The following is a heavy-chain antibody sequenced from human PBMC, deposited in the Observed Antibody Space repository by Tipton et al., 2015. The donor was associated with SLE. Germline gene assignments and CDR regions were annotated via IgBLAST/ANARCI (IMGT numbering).Heavy chain of an antibody. Sequence: SLRLSCAASGFTFSNYSMNWVRQAPGKGLEWVSSISSSSSYICYADSMKGRFTISRDNAKNSLYLQMNSLRAEDTAVYYCARDLDSSNYYYGMDVWGQGTTVTVSS. CDR3: ARDLDSSNYYYGMDV. CDR1: GFTFSNYS. J-gene: IGHJ6*02. CDR2: ISSSSSYI. V-gene: IGHV3-21*03. D-gene: IGHD6-13*01.